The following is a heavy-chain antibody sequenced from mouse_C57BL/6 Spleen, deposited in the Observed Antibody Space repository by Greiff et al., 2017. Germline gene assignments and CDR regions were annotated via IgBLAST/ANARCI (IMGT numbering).Heavy chain of an antibody. V-gene: IGHV1-64*01. D-gene: IGHD2-4*01. CDR3: ARYYYDYGRAY. CDR1: GYTFTSYW. J-gene: IGHJ2*01. CDR2: IHPNSGST. Sequence: QVQLQQPGAELVKPGASVKLSCKASGYTFTSYWMHWVKQRPGQGLEWIGMIHPNSGSTNYNEKFKSKATLTVDKSSSTAYMQLSSLTSEDSAVYYCARYYYDYGRAYWGQGTTLTVSS.